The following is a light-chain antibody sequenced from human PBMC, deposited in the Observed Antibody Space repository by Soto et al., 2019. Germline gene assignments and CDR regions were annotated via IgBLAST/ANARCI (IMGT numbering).Light chain of an antibody. CDR3: VAWDDRLNGPV. Sequence: QTVVTQPPSASGTPGQSVIISCSGSSSNIGSHPVNWYQQLPGTAPKLLIYTNDQRPSGVPDRFSGSKSGTSASLAISGLQSEDEAHYYCVAWDDRLNGPVFGGGTKLTVL. CDR1: SSNIGSHP. V-gene: IGLV1-44*01. J-gene: IGLJ3*02. CDR2: TND.